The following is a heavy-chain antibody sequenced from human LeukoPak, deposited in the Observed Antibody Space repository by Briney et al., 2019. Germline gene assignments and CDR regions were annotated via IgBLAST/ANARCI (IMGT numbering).Heavy chain of an antibody. Sequence: SETLSLTCTVSGGSISSSSYYWGWIRQPPGKGLEWIGSIYYSGSTYYNPSLKSRVTISVDTSKYQFSLKLSSVTAADTAVYYCATVGAGVNYYDSSGYYPRIDYWGQGTLVTVSS. CDR2: IYYSGST. D-gene: IGHD3-22*01. CDR1: GGSISSSSYY. V-gene: IGHV4-39*01. J-gene: IGHJ4*02. CDR3: ATVGAGVNYYDSSGYYPRIDY.